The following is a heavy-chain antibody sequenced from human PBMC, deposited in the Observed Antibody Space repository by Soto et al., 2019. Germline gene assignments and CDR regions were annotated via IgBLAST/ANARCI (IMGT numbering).Heavy chain of an antibody. V-gene: IGHV4-31*03. CDR1: GGSISRSGYY. J-gene: IGHJ5*02. CDR3: ARCSLVVVPAPGFDP. Sequence: TLSLTCTVSGGSISRSGYYWRWIRQRPGKGLEWIGYIYYSGTTYYNPSLKSRVTISVDTAKNQFSLKLGPVSAADTALYYCARCSLVVVPAPGFDPWGQGTLVTVSS. D-gene: IGHD2-2*01. CDR2: IYYSGTT.